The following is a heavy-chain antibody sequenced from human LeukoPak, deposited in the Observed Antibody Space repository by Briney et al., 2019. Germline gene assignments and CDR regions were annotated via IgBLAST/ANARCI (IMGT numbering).Heavy chain of an antibody. D-gene: IGHD2-2*01. J-gene: IGHJ6*03. Sequence: ASVKVSCKASGYTFTSYDINWVRQATGQGLEWLGWMNPNSGNTGYAQKFQGRLTMTRNTSISTAYMELSSLGSEDTAVYYCVRGGGTSLVYYFYDYMDVWGKGTTVTISS. CDR3: VRGGGTSLVYYFYDYMDV. CDR2: MNPNSGNT. V-gene: IGHV1-8*01. CDR1: GYTFTSYD.